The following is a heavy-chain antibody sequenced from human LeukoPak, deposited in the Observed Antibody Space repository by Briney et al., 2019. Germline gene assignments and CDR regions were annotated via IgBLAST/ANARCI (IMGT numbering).Heavy chain of an antibody. V-gene: IGHV1-69*04. D-gene: IGHD1-7*01. Sequence: ASVKVSCKTSGYTFTSYGISWVRQAPGQGLEWMGRIIPILGIANYAQKFQGRVTITADKSTSTAYMELSSLRSGDTAVYYCARGRNYDGLHYYYGMDVWGQGTTVTVSS. CDR3: ARGRNYDGLHYYYGMDV. CDR2: IIPILGIA. CDR1: GYTFTSYG. J-gene: IGHJ6*02.